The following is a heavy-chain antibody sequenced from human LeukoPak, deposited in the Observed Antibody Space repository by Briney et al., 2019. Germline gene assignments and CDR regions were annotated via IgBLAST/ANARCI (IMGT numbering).Heavy chain of an antibody. CDR3: XXXXXXXDSSGYYSNDAFDI. V-gene: IGHV4-61*02. D-gene: IGHD3-22*01. Sequence: PSETLSLTCTVSGGSISSGSYYWSWIRQPAGKGLEWIGRIYTSGSTNYNPSLKSRVTISVDTSKNQFSLKLSSVTAAVTAVYYXXXXXXXXDSSGYYSNDAFDIWGQGTMVTVSS. J-gene: IGHJ3*02. CDR2: IYTSGST. CDR1: GGSISSGSYY.